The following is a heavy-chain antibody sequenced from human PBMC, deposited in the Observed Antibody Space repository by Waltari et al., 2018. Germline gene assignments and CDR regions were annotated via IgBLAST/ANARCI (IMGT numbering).Heavy chain of an antibody. J-gene: IGHJ6*02. D-gene: IGHD5-18*01. CDR3: TKRTALDGMDV. CDR2: IYYTGTT. CDR1: GGPISGSSSS. Sequence: QLQLQESGRGLVKPSETLSPTFSVPGGPISGSSSSGGWTRQPPGKGLEWIGSIYYTGTTNYNPSFESRLTISIDTSKNQFSLKLTSVTAADTAVYYCTKRTALDGMDVWGQGATVTVSS. V-gene: IGHV4-39*01.